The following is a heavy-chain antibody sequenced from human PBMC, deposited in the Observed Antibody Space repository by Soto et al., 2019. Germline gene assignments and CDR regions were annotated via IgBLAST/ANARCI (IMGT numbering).Heavy chain of an antibody. CDR3: ARQSFSSGWIYPFDY. D-gene: IGHD6-19*01. CDR2: IYPGDSDT. CDR1: GYSFTSYW. V-gene: IGHV5-51*01. Sequence: PXDFLTISGKGSGYSFTSYWIGLVRQMPGKGLEWTGIIYPGDSDTRYSPSFQGQVTISADKSISTAYLQWSSLKASDTAMYYCARQSFSSGWIYPFDYWGQGTLVTVSS. J-gene: IGHJ4*02.